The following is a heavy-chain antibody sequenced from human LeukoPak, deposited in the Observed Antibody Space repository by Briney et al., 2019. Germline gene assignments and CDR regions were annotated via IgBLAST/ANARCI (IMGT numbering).Heavy chain of an antibody. CDR2: IYIDGRT. D-gene: IGHD2-2*01. CDR3: ARDCSSTSCYRGGFDP. Sequence: PGGSLRLSCAASGFAVSNNYVTWVRQAPGKGLEWVSVIYIDGRTYYADSVKGRFTISRDNAKNSLYLQMNSLRAEDTAVYYCARDCSSTSCYRGGFDPWGQGTLVTVSS. V-gene: IGHV3-66*01. CDR1: GFAVSNNY. J-gene: IGHJ5*02.